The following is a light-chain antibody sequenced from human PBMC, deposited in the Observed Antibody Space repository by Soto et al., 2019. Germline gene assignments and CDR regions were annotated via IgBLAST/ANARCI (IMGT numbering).Light chain of an antibody. CDR3: QQLNRYPT. V-gene: IGKV1-9*01. J-gene: IGKJ4*01. CDR1: QGMSTY. Sequence: IQVTQSPSSLSASVGDRITITCRASQGMSTYLAWYQQKPGKAPKLLIYAAYTLQSGVPSRFSGGGSGTDFTLTISSLQPEDFATYYCQQLNRYPTFGRGTKVEIK. CDR2: AAY.